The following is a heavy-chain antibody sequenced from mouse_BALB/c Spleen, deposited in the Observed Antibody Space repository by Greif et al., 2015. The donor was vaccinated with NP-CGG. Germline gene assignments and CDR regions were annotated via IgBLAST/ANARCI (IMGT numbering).Heavy chain of an antibody. CDR1: GFNIKDTY. Sequence: VQLKESGAELVKPGASVKLSCTASGFNIKDTYMHWVKQRPEQGLEWIGRIDPANGNTKYDPMFQGKATITADTSSNTAYLQLSSLTSEDTAVYYCARSGYGYDYYAMDYWGQGTSVTVSS. D-gene: IGHD2-2*01. J-gene: IGHJ4*01. V-gene: IGHV14-3*02. CDR3: ARSGYGYDYYAMDY. CDR2: IDPANGNT.